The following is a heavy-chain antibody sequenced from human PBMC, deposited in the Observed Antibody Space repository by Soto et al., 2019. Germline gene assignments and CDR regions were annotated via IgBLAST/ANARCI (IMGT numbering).Heavy chain of an antibody. V-gene: IGHV4-59*12. Sequence: SETLSLTCTVSGGSISSYYWSWIRQPPGKGLEWIGYMHYSGSTNYNPFLKSRVTISVDTSKNQVSLKLSSVTAADTAVYYCARGLGNPWGQGTLVTVSS. CDR2: MHYSGST. J-gene: IGHJ5*02. D-gene: IGHD1-26*01. CDR3: ARGLGNP. CDR1: GGSISSYY.